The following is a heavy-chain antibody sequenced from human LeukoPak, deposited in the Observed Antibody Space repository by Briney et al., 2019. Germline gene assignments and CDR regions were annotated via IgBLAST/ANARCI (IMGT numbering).Heavy chain of an antibody. CDR3: ARYTSTWYLDY. V-gene: IGHV6-1*01. D-gene: IGHD6-13*01. Sequence: SQTLSLTCAISGDSVSSTSAAWNWIRLSPSRGLVWLGRTYYRSKWYSDYGASVKSRITINPDTSKNQFSLQLNSVTPEDTAVYYCARYTSTWYLDYWGQGTLVTVSS. CDR1: GDSVSSTSAA. J-gene: IGHJ4*02. CDR2: TYYRSKWYS.